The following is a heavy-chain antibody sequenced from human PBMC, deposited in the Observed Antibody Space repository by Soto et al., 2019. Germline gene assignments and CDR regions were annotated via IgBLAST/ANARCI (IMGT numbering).Heavy chain of an antibody. V-gene: IGHV5-51*01. CDR2: IYPGDSDT. Sequence: GESLKISCKGSGYSFTSYWIGWVRQMPGKGLEWMGIIYPGDSDTRYSPSFQGQVTISADKSISTAYLQWSSLKASDTAMYYCARSYKTGDLRPDWYFDLWGRGTLVTVSS. J-gene: IGHJ2*01. D-gene: IGHD7-27*01. CDR1: GYSFTSYW. CDR3: ARSYKTGDLRPDWYFDL.